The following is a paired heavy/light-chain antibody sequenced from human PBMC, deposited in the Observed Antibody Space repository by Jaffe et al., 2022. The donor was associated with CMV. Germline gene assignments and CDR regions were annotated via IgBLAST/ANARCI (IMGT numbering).Light chain of an antibody. Sequence: EIVLTQSPGTLSLSPGERATLSCRASQSVNSNYLAWYQQKPGQAPRLLVHGASIRATGIPDRFSGSGSGTDFTLTISRPEPEDFAVYYCQQYGSSPRTFGQGTKVEIK. V-gene: IGKV3-20*01. CDR2: GAS. CDR1: QSVNSNY. J-gene: IGKJ1*01. CDR3: QQYGSSPRT.
Heavy chain of an antibody. CDR3: GLSDYSTEY. Sequence: QVQLQQWGAGLLKPSETLSLTCAVYGGSFSVYSWTWIRQPPGKGLEWIGDIIHTGNNNYNPSLKSRLTMSEDTSKKQVSLKLSSVTAADTAVYYCGLSDYSTEYWGQGTLVTVSS. CDR1: GGSFSVYS. J-gene: IGHJ4*02. D-gene: IGHD4-4*01. V-gene: IGHV4-34*12. CDR2: IIHTGNN.